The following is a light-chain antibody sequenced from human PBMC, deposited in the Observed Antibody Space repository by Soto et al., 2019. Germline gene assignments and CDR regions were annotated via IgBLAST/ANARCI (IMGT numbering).Light chain of an antibody. CDR2: DVS. J-gene: IGLJ2*01. V-gene: IGLV2-14*01. CDR3: SSYTSSSTRV. CDR1: SSDVGGYNY. Sequence: QSVLTQPASVSGSPGQSITISCTGSSSDVGGYNYVSWYQQHPAKAPKLMIYDVSNRPSGVSNRFSGSKSGNTASLTISGRQAEDEADYYCSSYTSSSTRVFGGGTKLTVL.